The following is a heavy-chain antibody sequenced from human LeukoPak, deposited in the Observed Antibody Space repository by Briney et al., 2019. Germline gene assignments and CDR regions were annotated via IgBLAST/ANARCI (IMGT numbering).Heavy chain of an antibody. CDR2: IIPIIGIA. D-gene: IGHD5-12*01. Sequence: GSSVKVSCKASGGTFSSYTISWVRQAPGQGLEWMGRIIPIIGIANYAQKFQGRVTITADKSTSTAYMELSSLRSEDTAVYYCARGRYSGYDSARLLGYWGQGTLVTVSS. V-gene: IGHV1-69*02. J-gene: IGHJ4*02. CDR3: ARGRYSGYDSARLLGY. CDR1: GGTFSSYT.